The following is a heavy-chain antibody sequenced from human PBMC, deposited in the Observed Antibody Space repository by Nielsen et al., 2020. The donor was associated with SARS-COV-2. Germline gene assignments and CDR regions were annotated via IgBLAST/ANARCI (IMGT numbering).Heavy chain of an antibody. Sequence: SETLSLTCTVSGDSITSANNYWSWIRQPAGKGPEWIGRTHISEGTIYNPSLRSRVTISKDTSKNQFSLKLSSVTAGDSAVYYCARGKLSITMVRGVISHHWFDPWGQGTLVTVSS. D-gene: IGHD3-10*01. V-gene: IGHV4-61*02. CDR2: THISEGT. J-gene: IGHJ5*02. CDR3: ARGKLSITMVRGVISHHWFDP. CDR1: GDSITSANNY.